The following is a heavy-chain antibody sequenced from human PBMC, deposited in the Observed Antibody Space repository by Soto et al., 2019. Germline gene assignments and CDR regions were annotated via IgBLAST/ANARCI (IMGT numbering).Heavy chain of an antibody. D-gene: IGHD3-16*01. Sequence: AETLSLTCTISVDSITTYYWSWIRQPAGKGLEWIGRIDTSGNTNYNPSLKSRVTMSVDTSKKQFSLKLNSVTAADTAVYFCARVPSPFDFYYAMDVWGQGNTVT. J-gene: IGHJ6*02. CDR2: IDTSGNT. V-gene: IGHV4-4*07. CDR1: VDSITTYY. CDR3: ARVPSPFDFYYAMDV.